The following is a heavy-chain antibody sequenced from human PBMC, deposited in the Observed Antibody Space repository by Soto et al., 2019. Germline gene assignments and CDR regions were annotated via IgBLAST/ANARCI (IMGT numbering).Heavy chain of an antibody. Sequence: GESLKISCKGSGYSFTSYWISWVRQMPGKGLEWMGRIDPSDSYTNYSPSFQGHVTISADKSISTAYLQWSSLKASDTAMYYCARVVAAAGYYYGMDVWGQGTTVTVS. CDR1: GYSFTSYW. CDR3: ARVVAAAGYYYGMDV. D-gene: IGHD6-13*01. J-gene: IGHJ6*02. CDR2: IDPSDSYT. V-gene: IGHV5-10-1*01.